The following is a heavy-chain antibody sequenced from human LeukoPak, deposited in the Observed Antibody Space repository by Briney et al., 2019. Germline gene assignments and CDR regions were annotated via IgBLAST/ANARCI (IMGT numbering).Heavy chain of an antibody. D-gene: IGHD1-14*01. V-gene: IGHV1-2*02. CDR3: ARVSPDSPPPDY. J-gene: IGHJ4*02. CDR1: GYSFTGYY. Sequence: GASVKVSCKTSGYSFTGYYMQWVRQAPGQGLEWMGWINPNSGVSNYAQKFQGRVTMTTDTSTSTAYMELRSLRSDDTAVYYCARVSPDSPPPDYWGQGTLVTVSS. CDR2: INPNSGVS.